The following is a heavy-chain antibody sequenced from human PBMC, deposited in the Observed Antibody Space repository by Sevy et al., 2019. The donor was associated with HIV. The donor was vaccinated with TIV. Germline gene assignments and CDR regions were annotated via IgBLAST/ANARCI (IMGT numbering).Heavy chain of an antibody. CDR2: MSYDGSTR. J-gene: IGHJ4*02. Sequence: GSLRLSCAASGFSISPYAFHWVRQAPGKGLEWVALMSYDGSTRYYADSAKGRFDISKDNSKNTLYLQMNSLRIEDTAIYYCARDAGYSTGWYAGYWGQGTLVTVSS. CDR1: GFSISPYA. D-gene: IGHD6-19*01. CDR3: ARDAGYSTGWYAGY. V-gene: IGHV3-30*09.